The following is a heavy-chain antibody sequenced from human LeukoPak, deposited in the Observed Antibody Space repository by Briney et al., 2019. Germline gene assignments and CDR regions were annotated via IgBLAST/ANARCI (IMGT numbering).Heavy chain of an antibody. J-gene: IGHJ3*01. CDR2: INQDGRDK. V-gene: IGHV3-7*02. Sequence: QSGGSLRLSCAASGFTFSSSGMSWVRQAPGKGLEWVANINQDGRDKYYVGSVKGRFTVSRDNAKTSLYLQVNSLRVEDTAVYYCATIHENAFNFWGQGTMVTVSS. CDR3: ATIHENAFNF. CDR1: GFTFSSSG.